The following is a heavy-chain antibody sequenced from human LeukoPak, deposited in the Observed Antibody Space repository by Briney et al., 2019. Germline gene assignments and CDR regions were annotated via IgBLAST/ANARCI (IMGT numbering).Heavy chain of an antibody. CDR1: GYNFSTYW. CDR3: ARSDYSSGWYGAY. J-gene: IGHJ4*02. CDR2: IYPGDSDR. D-gene: IGHD6-19*01. V-gene: IGHV5-51*01. Sequence: GEALQSSCYGSGYNFSTYWIGWVRHMPGKGLEWMGIIYPGDSDRRYSRSLQGQVTISADKSISTAYLQWSSLKASDTAMYYCARSDYSSGWYGAYWGQGTLVTVSS.